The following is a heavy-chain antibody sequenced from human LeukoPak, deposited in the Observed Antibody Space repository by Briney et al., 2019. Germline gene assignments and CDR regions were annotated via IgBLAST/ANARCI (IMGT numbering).Heavy chain of an antibody. J-gene: IGHJ4*02. CDR2: IYYSGST. D-gene: IGHD4-17*01. V-gene: IGHV4-59*08. CDR1: GGSISSYY. Sequence: SETLSLTCTVSGGSISSYYWSWIRQPPGKGLEWIGYIYYSGSTNYNPSLKSRVTISVDTSKNQFSLKLSSVTAADTAVYYCASYDYGDRIDYWGQGTLVTVSS. CDR3: ASYDYGDRIDY.